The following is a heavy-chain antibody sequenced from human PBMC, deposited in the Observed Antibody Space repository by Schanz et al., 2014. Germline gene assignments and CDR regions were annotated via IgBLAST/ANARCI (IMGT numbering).Heavy chain of an antibody. CDR3: AKDPYGMDV. CDR1: RFAFSSYG. J-gene: IGHJ6*02. V-gene: IGHV3-30*19. CDR2: ISYDGNNQ. Sequence: QVQLVESGGGVVQPGGSLRLSCAASRFAFSSYGMHWVRQAPGKGLEWVTFISYDGNNQYYADSVKGRFTISRDNSKNTLYLQMNSLRAEDTAVYYCAKDPYGMDVWGQGTMVTVSS.